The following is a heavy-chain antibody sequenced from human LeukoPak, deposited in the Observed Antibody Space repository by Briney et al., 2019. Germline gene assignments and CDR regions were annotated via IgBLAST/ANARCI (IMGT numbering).Heavy chain of an antibody. CDR3: ARDGNPYCSGGNCFLDH. J-gene: IGHJ4*02. V-gene: IGHV3-23*01. Sequence: PGGSLRLSCAASGFTFSIYAMLWVRQAPGKGLEWVSVISDSGGRTYYTDSVRGRFTISRDNYKNTVYLLMNSLRADDRAVYYCARDGNPYCSGGNCFLDHWGQGTLVTVSS. D-gene: IGHD2-15*01. CDR1: GFTFSIYA. CDR2: ISDSGGRT.